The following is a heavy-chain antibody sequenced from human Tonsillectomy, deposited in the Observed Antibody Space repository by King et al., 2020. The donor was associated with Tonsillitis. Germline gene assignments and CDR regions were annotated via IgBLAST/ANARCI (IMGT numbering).Heavy chain of an antibody. J-gene: IGHJ5*02. CDR2: IYYNGMT. Sequence: QLQESGPGLVKPSETLSLTCSVSDGSISSNYYYWDWIRQPPGKGLEWIGSIYYNGMTFYNPSLKSRVTISIDTSKNQFSLKLSSVTAADTAFYYCASKISSTLGWLDPWGQGTLVTVSS. V-gene: IGHV4-39*01. CDR3: ASKISSTLGWLDP. D-gene: IGHD2-2*01. CDR1: DGSISSNYYY.